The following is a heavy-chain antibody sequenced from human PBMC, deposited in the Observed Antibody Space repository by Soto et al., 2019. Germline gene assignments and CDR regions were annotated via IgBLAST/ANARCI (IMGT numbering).Heavy chain of an antibody. J-gene: IGHJ4*02. Sequence: QVQLVQSGAEVKKPGASVMVSCKASGYIFRDYDINWVRQASGQGLEWMGWMNPNSGNTAYAQKFQGRVTMTGDATINTAYMELSYLPSADTAVYYCTRRARIGRQLWLPFDSWAQGTLVTVSS. V-gene: IGHV1-8*01. CDR3: TRRARIGRQLWLPFDS. CDR1: GYIFRDYD. CDR2: MNPNSGNT. D-gene: IGHD3-22*01.